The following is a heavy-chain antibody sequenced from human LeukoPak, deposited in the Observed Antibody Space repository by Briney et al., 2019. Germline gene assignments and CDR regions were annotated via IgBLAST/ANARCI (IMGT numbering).Heavy chain of an antibody. V-gene: IGHV3-23*01. CDR3: AKDNHGGATYYMHV. D-gene: IGHD5-24*01. CDR2: ISNTGDNT. J-gene: IGHJ6*03. Sequence: GGSLRLSCAASGFTFSNYGMSWVRQAPGKGLEWVSSISNTGDNTYYPDSVNGRFTISRDNSKNTLYLQMNSLRAEDTAIYYCAKDNHGGATYYMHVWGKGTTVTISS. CDR1: GFTFSNYG.